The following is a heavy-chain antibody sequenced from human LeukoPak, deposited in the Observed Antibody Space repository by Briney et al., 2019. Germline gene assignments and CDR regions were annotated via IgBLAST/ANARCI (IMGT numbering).Heavy chain of an antibody. CDR3: ARDMTYGLDV. Sequence: PGGSLRLSCAASGFTFSSYWMHWVRQAPGKGLVWVSHISDDGRSTSYADSVKGRFSISRDNAKNTLYLQMNSLRAEDTAVYYCARDMTYGLDVWGQGITVTVSS. CDR2: ISDDGRST. D-gene: IGHD3-16*01. V-gene: IGHV3-74*01. J-gene: IGHJ6*02. CDR1: GFTFSSYW.